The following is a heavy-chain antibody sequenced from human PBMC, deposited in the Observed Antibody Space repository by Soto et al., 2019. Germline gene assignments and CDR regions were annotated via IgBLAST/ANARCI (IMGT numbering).Heavy chain of an antibody. CDR2: INSDGSTT. D-gene: IGHD5-12*01. CDR1: GFTFSTYW. Sequence: EVQLVESGGGLVQPGGSLRLSCAASGFTFSTYWMHWVRQVPGKGLVWVSRINSDGSTTSYADSVKGRFTISRENAKNTLFLEMNSLRAEDTAVYYCAGGVATLLAWGQGTLVTVSS. J-gene: IGHJ5*02. CDR3: AGGVATLLA. V-gene: IGHV3-74*01.